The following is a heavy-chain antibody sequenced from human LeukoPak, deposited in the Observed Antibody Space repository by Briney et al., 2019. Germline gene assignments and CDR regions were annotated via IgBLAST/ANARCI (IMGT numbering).Heavy chain of an antibody. Sequence: PSETLSLTCTVSGGSISSGDYYWSWIRQPPGKGLEWIGYIYYSGSTYYNPSLKSRVTISVDKSNNHFSLKMNSVTAADTAVYYCARDSATTLGSYYYGLDVWGQGTTVTVSS. V-gene: IGHV4-30-4*01. D-gene: IGHD5-12*01. J-gene: IGHJ6*02. CDR1: GGSISSGDYY. CDR2: IYYSGST. CDR3: ARDSATTLGSYYYGLDV.